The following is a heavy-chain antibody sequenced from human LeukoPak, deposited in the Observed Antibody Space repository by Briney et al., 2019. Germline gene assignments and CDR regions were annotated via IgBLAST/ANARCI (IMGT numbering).Heavy chain of an antibody. CDR2: INPNGGGT. Sequence: ASVKVSCKASGYTFTGYYMHWVRQAPGQGLEWMGWINPNGGGTNYAQKFQGRVTMTRDTSISTAYMELSRLRSDDTAVYYCARVPVIVVVPAAIRQSWFDPWGQGTLVTVSS. D-gene: IGHD2-2*02. CDR3: ARVPVIVVVPAAIRQSWFDP. J-gene: IGHJ5*02. CDR1: GYTFTGYY. V-gene: IGHV1-2*02.